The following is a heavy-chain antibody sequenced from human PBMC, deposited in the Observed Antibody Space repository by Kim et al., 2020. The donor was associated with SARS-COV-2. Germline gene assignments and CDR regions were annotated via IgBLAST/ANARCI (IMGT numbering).Heavy chain of an antibody. CDR2: IYYSGST. CDR1: GGSISSYY. D-gene: IGHD6-13*01. Sequence: SETLSLTCSVSGGSISSYYWSWIRQPPGKGLEWIGYIYYSGSTNYNPSLKSRVTISVDTSKNQFSLKLSSVTAADTAVYYCARASSSWYPNWFDPWGQGTLVTVSS. J-gene: IGHJ5*02. CDR3: ARASSSWYPNWFDP. V-gene: IGHV4-59*13.